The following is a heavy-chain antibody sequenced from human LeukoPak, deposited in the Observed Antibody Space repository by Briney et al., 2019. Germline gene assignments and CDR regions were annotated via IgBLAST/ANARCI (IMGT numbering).Heavy chain of an antibody. CDR3: ARVGCSGGSCYPDY. Sequence: PSETLSLTCTVSGGSISTSYWCWIRQPPGKGLEWIGYIHYSGDINYNPSLKSRVTISAYTSKNQLSLKLSSVTAADTAVYYCARVGCSGGSCYPDYWGQGTLVTVSS. CDR1: GGSISTSY. CDR2: IHYSGDI. V-gene: IGHV4-59*01. J-gene: IGHJ4*02. D-gene: IGHD2-15*01.